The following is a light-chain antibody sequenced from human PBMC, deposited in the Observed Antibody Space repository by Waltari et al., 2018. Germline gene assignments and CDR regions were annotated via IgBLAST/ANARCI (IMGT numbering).Light chain of an antibody. CDR3: SAHTITLHVV. J-gene: IGLJ2*01. V-gene: IGLV2-14*03. CDR2: DVS. Sequence: QSALTQPASVSGSPGQSITISCAGSGTDIGYSDYVSWYQQYPDHVPKLLIYDVSQRPSGIYTRFTGSKSGNTAFLTSSGLQADDEADYYCSAHTITLHVVFGGGTKVTVL. CDR1: GTDIGYSDY.